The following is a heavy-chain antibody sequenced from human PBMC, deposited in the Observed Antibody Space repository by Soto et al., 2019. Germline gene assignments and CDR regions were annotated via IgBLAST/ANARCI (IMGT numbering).Heavy chain of an antibody. V-gene: IGHV3-7*05. CDR1: GFTLSSYW. J-gene: IGHJ6*02. Sequence: ESGGGLVQPGGSLRLSCAASGFTLSSYWMSWVRQAPGKGLEWVANIKQDGSEKYYVDSVKGRFTISRDTAKSSLYLQLNSLRAEDTAVYSCAREYGSSYSPRYYGMDVWGQGTTVTVSS. D-gene: IGHD6-13*01. CDR2: IKQDGSEK. CDR3: AREYGSSYSPRYYGMDV.